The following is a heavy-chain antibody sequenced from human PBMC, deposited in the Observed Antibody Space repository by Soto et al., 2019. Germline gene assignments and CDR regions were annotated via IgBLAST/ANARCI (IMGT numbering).Heavy chain of an antibody. CDR3: ARDGGSGDAFDI. CDR2: IWYDGSNK. D-gene: IGHD6-25*01. CDR1: GFTFSSYG. V-gene: IGHV3-33*01. Sequence: QVQLVESGGGVVQPGRSLRLSCAASGFTFSSYGMHWVRQAPGKGLEWVAVIWYDGSNKYYADSVKGRFTISRDNSKNTLYLQMNSLRVEDTAVYYCARDGGSGDAFDIWGQGTMVTVSS. J-gene: IGHJ3*02.